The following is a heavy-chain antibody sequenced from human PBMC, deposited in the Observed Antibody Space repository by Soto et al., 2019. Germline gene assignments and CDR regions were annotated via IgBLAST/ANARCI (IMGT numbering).Heavy chain of an antibody. J-gene: IGHJ6*02. CDR1: GGTFSSYA. V-gene: IGHV1-69*13. D-gene: IGHD3-22*01. Sequence: ASVKVSCKASGGTFSSYAISWVRQAPGQGLEWMGGIIPIFGTANYAQKFQGRVTITADESTSTAYMELSSLRSEDTAVYYCARVYDSSGYYPSGMDVWGQGTTVTVPS. CDR3: ARVYDSSGYYPSGMDV. CDR2: IIPIFGTA.